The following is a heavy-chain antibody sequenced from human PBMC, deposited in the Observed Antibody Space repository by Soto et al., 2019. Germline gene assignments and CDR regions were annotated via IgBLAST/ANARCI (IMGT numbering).Heavy chain of an antibody. J-gene: IGHJ3*01. CDR1: GFTFGDYA. D-gene: IGHD2-2*01. CDR3: TREPRTGPHIVVVPAAMTFV. V-gene: IGHV3-49*03. Sequence: GGSLRLSCTASGFTFGDYAMSWFRQAPGKGLEWVGFIRSKAYGGTTEYAASVKGRFTISRDDSKSIAYLQMNSLKTEDTAVYYCTREPRTGPHIVVVPAAMTFVWGQGTMVTVSS. CDR2: IRSKAYGGTT.